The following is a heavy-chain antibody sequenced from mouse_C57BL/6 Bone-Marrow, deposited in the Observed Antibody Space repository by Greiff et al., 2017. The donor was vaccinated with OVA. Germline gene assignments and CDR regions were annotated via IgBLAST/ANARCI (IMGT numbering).Heavy chain of an antibody. J-gene: IGHJ3*01. V-gene: IGHV1-55*01. Sequence: VQLQQSGAELVKPGASVKMSCKASGYTFTSYWITWVKQRPGQGLEWIGDIYPGSGSTNYNEKFKSKATLTVDTSSSTAYMQLSSLTSEDSAVYYCARCPDGYYPPWFAYWGQGTLVTVSA. CDR2: IYPGSGST. CDR3: ARCPDGYYPPWFAY. CDR1: GYTFTSYW. D-gene: IGHD2-3*01.